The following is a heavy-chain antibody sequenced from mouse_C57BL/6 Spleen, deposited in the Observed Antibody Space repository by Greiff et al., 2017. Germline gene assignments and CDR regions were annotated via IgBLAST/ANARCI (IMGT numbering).Heavy chain of an antibody. J-gene: IGHJ4*01. Sequence: VQLQQSGAELAKPGASVKLSCKASGYTFTSYWMHWVKQRPGQGLEWIGYINPSSGYTKYNQKFKDKATLTADKSSSTAYMQLSSLTYEDSAVYSCARGEIISYGYDEDAFDYWGQGTSVTVSS. CDR1: GYTFTSYW. CDR3: ARGEIISYGYDEDAFDY. V-gene: IGHV1-7*01. D-gene: IGHD2-2*01. CDR2: INPSSGYT.